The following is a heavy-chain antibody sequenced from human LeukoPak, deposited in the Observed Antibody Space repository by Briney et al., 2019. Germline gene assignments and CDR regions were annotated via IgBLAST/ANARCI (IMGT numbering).Heavy chain of an antibody. Sequence: ASVKVSCKASGYTFTSYDINWVRQATGQGLEWMGWMNPNSGNTGYAQKFQGRVTMTRNTSISTAYMELSSLRSEDTAVYYCARVLGGYDILTGYYNLFDYWGQGTLVTVSS. V-gene: IGHV1-8*01. D-gene: IGHD3-9*01. CDR2: MNPNSGNT. J-gene: IGHJ4*02. CDR1: GYTFTSYD. CDR3: ARVLGGYDILTGYYNLFDY.